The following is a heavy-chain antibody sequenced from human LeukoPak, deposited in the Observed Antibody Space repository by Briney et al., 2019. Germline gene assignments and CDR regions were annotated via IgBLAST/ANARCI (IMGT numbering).Heavy chain of an antibody. Sequence: GGSLRLSCTASGFTFGDYAMSWFRQAPGKGLEWVGFIRSKAYGGTTEYAASVKGRFTISRDDSKSIAYLQMNSLKTEDTAVYYCTRGCPDSSGWGARGYYFDYWGQGTLVTVSS. J-gene: IGHJ4*02. D-gene: IGHD6-19*01. V-gene: IGHV3-49*03. CDR2: IRSKAYGGTT. CDR3: TRGCPDSSGWGARGYYFDY. CDR1: GFTFGDYA.